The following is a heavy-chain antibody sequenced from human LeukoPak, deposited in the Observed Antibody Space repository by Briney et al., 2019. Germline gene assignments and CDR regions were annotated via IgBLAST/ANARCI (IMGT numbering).Heavy chain of an antibody. CDR3: ARGGRGYSYGAWIYYYYMDV. CDR1: GFTFSSYG. J-gene: IGHJ6*03. V-gene: IGHV3-33*01. CDR2: IWYDGSNK. Sequence: GPLLLSCAASGFTFSSYGMHWVRPAPGKGVEGVAVIWYDGSNKYYADSVKGRFTISRDNSKNTLYLQMNSLRAEDTAVYYCARGGRGYSYGAWIYYYYMDVWGKGTTVTVSS. D-gene: IGHD5-18*01.